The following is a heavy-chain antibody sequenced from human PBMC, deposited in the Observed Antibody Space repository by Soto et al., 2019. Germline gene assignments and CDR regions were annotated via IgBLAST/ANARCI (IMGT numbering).Heavy chain of an antibody. CDR2: ILNSGST. V-gene: IGHV4-31*03. CDR1: GGSISSDRYF. Sequence: QVQLQESGPGLVKPSQTLSLTCSVSGGSISSDRYFWSWVRQHPGKGLEWLAYILNSGSTYFNPSLKSRAIFYVDTSNTQFALNMSSVTAADTADYYCARGHSTFGLYYYGLDVWGKGTTVIVSS. D-gene: IGHD3-10*01. CDR3: ARGHSTFGLYYYGLDV. J-gene: IGHJ6*04.